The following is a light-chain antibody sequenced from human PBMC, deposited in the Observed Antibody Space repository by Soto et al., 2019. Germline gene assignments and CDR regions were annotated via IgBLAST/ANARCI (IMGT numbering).Light chain of an antibody. CDR1: SSDVGGYNY. Sequence: QSVLTQPRSVSGAPGQAVTISCTGTSSDVGGYNYVTWYQQHLGKAPKLMIYDVDKRPSGVPDRFSGSKSGNTASLTIAGSRAGVGAVFSCCSFAGSYLSFYIFGGGPRVPV. CDR3: CSFAGSYLSFYI. V-gene: IGLV2-11*01. CDR2: DVD. J-gene: IGLJ1*01.